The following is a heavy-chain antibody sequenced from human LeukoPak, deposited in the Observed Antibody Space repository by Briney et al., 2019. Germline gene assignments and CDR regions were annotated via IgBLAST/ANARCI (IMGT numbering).Heavy chain of an antibody. CDR2: IYYSGST. V-gene: IGHV4-59*01. D-gene: IGHD2-2*02. CDR1: GGPISSYY. Sequence: SETLSLTCTVSGGPISSYYWSWIRQPPGKGLEWIGYIYYSGSTNYNPSLKSRVTISVDTSKNQFSLKLSSVTAADTAVYYCARGGYCSSTSCYTSYYYYGMDVWGQGTTVTVSS. J-gene: IGHJ6*02. CDR3: ARGGYCSSTSCYTSYYYYGMDV.